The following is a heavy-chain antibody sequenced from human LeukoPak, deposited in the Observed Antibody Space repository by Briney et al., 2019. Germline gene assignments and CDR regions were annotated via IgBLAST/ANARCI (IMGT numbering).Heavy chain of an antibody. V-gene: IGHV1-2*02. CDR2: INPDTGVT. CDR3: ARAYSSSSSPDY. CDR1: GYRFTDYY. J-gene: IGHJ4*02. D-gene: IGHD6-6*01. Sequence: GASVKVSCKASGYRFTDYYMNWVRQAPGQGLEWMGWINPDTGVTNYAQKFQGRVTMTRDTSIFTTYVELSRLTSDDTAIYYCARAYSSSSSPDYWGQGTLVTVSS.